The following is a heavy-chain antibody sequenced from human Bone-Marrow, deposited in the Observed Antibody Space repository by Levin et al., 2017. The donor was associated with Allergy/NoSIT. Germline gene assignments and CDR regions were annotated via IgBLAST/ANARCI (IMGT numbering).Heavy chain of an antibody. CDR1: GFTFSNYG. V-gene: IGHV3-33*01. D-gene: IGHD1-7*01. CDR3: AGRQTGTYYYYYMDV. Sequence: GESLKISCAASGFTFSNYGMHWVRQAPGKGLEWVALIWFDGSIKNYADSVKGRFTISRDNSKNTLYLQMNSLRAEDTAVYYCAGRQTGTYYYYYMDVWGKGTTVTVSS. CDR2: IWFDGSIK. J-gene: IGHJ6*03.